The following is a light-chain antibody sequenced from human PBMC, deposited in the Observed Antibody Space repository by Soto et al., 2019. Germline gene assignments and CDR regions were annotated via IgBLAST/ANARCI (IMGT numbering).Light chain of an antibody. CDR2: QAS. CDR3: QQYNTYPT. V-gene: IGKV1-5*03. Sequence: DIPMTQSPSTLSTSVGDRVTITCRASQSVSSYLAWYQRKPGKAPTLLIYQASSLGSGVPSRFSGSGSGTEFTLTISSLQPDDFATYYCQQYNTYPTFGLATTVEVK. CDR1: QSVSSY. J-gene: IGKJ1*01.